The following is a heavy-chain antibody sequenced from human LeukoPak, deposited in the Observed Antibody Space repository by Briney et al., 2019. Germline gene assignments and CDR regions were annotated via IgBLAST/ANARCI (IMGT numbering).Heavy chain of an antibody. J-gene: IGHJ5*02. D-gene: IGHD3-10*01. Sequence: ASVKVSCKASGYTFTSYGISWVRQAPGQGLEWMGWISAYNGNTNYAQKLQGRVTMTTDTSTSTAYMELRSLRSDDTAVYYCARVLLWFGELLTGGENWFDPWGQGTLVTVSS. CDR2: ISAYNGNT. CDR3: ARVLLWFGELLTGGENWFDP. V-gene: IGHV1-18*01. CDR1: GYTFTSYG.